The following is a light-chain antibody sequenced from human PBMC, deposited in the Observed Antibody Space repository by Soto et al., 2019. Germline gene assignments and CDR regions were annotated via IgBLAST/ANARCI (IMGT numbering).Light chain of an antibody. J-gene: IGKJ5*01. CDR1: QSLLYNNTYNY. CDR2: FGS. Sequence: EIVMTQSPLTLPVTPGDPASISCMSSQSLLYNNTYNYLDWYVQKPGQSPQLLIYFGSNRAPGVPDRFSGSGSGTDFTLKINRVEAEDVGTYYCMQALQSLTFGQGTRLEIK. CDR3: MQALQSLT. V-gene: IGKV2-28*01.